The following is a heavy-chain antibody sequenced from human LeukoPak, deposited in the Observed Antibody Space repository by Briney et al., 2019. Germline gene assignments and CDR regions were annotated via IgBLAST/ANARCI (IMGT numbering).Heavy chain of an antibody. CDR2: IWYDGSNK. J-gene: IGHJ4*02. CDR3: ARGRYYISGASGY. D-gene: IGHD1-20*01. V-gene: IGHV3-33*01. Sequence: GRSLRLSCAASGFTFSTYGMHWVRQAPGKGLEWVAVIWYDGSNKFYADSVKGRFTISRDNSKNTLYLQMNSLRAEDTALYYCARGRYYISGASGYWGQGTLVTVSS. CDR1: GFTFSTYG.